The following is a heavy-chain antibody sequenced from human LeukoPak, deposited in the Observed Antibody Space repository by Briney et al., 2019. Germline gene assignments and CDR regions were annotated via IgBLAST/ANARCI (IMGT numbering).Heavy chain of an antibody. D-gene: IGHD2-2*02. CDR1: GGTFSSYA. J-gene: IGHJ3*02. CDR2: IIPIFGRT. V-gene: IGHV1-69*05. CDR3: VRGCGSTSCNTAFDI. Sequence: SVKVSCKPSGGTFSSYAFSWVRQAPGQGLEWMGEIIPIFGRTIYAQNIQDRVTMTTDESTRTAYMELSSLISEDTALYYCVRGCGSTSCNTAFDIWGQGTMVTASS.